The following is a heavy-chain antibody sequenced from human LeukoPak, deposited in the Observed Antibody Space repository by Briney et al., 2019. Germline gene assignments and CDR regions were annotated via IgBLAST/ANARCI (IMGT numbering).Heavy chain of an antibody. Sequence: PGGSLRLSCAASGFIVSTNYVSWVRQAPGKGLEWVSYISTGSSTTYYADSVKGRFTISRDNVENSLYLQMNSLRDEDTAVYYCARVAAGYSVNYFDYWGQGTLVTVSS. V-gene: IGHV3-48*02. CDR3: ARVAAGYSVNYFDY. D-gene: IGHD4-23*01. CDR1: GFIVSTNY. J-gene: IGHJ4*02. CDR2: ISTGSSTT.